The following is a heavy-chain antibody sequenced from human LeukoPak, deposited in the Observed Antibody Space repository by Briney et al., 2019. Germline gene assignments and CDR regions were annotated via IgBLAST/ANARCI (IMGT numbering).Heavy chain of an antibody. CDR1: GGSISSYY. D-gene: IGHD3-10*01. CDR3: ARGRFGELLYLDAFDI. CDR2: IYYSGST. Sequence: SETLSLTCTVSGGSISSYYWSWIRQPPGKGLEWIGYIYYSGSTYYNPSLKSRVTISVDTSKNQFSLKLSSVTAADTAVYYCARGRFGELLYLDAFDIWGQGTMVTVSS. J-gene: IGHJ3*02. V-gene: IGHV4-30-4*01.